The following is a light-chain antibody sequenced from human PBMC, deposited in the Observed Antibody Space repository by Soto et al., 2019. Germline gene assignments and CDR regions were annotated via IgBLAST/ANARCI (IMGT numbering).Light chain of an antibody. CDR2: DND. V-gene: IGLV1-51*01. Sequence: QSVLTQPPSVAAAPGQKGTISCSGSSSNIGNNYVSWYQQLPGTAPKLLINDNDKRPSGIPDRFSGSKSGTSATLGITGLQTGDEADYFCGTWDSGLSVVLFGGGTKLTV. CDR3: GTWDSGLSVVL. J-gene: IGLJ2*01. CDR1: SSNIGNNY.